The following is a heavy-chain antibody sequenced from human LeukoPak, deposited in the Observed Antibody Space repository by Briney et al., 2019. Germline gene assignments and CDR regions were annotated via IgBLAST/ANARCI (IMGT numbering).Heavy chain of an antibody. CDR3: GRRGAGLNWFDP. Sequence: SETLSLTCTVSGGSISSTSYYWGWIRQPPGQGLEWIGSINYSGRTFYNPSLKSRVTISVDTSKNQFSLNLTYVTAADTALYFCGRRGAGLNWFDPRGQGTLVTVSS. D-gene: IGHD3/OR15-3a*01. CDR1: GGSISSTSYY. V-gene: IGHV4-39*01. J-gene: IGHJ5*02. CDR2: INYSGRT.